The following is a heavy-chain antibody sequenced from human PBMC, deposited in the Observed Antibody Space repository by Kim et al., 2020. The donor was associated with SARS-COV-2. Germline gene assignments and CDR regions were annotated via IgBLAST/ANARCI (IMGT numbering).Heavy chain of an antibody. Sequence: GGSLRLSCAASGFTFSSYWMTWVRQAPGKGLEWVANIKQDGNQKYYVDSVKGRFTISRDNAKNSLYLQMHSLRAEDTAVYYCARDGDLYSSGKDAFDIWGQGTMVRVS. V-gene: IGHV3-7*01. D-gene: IGHD6-19*01. CDR1: GFTFSSYW. CDR2: IKQDGNQK. J-gene: IGHJ3*02. CDR3: ARDGDLYSSGKDAFDI.